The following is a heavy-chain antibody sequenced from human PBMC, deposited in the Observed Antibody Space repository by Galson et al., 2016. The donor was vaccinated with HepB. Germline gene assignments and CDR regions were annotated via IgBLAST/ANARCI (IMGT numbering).Heavy chain of an antibody. Sequence: CAISGDSVSSNSAAWGWIRQSPSRGLEWLGRTYYRSKWYNDYAMSVKSRITFNADTSKNQFSLQLSAVTPEDTAVYYCAGGRLSPGYYIGHFDYWGQGTLVTVSS. CDR3: AGGRLSPGYYIGHFDY. V-gene: IGHV6-1*01. J-gene: IGHJ4*02. CDR1: GDSVSSNSAA. D-gene: IGHD1-26*01. CDR2: TYYRSKWYN.